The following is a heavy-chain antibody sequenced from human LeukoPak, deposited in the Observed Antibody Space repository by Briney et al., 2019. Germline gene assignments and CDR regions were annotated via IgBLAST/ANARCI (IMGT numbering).Heavy chain of an antibody. D-gene: IGHD3-16*01. CDR2: ISGSAGNT. CDR1: GFNIKTYS. J-gene: IGHJ4*02. V-gene: IGHV3-23*01. Sequence: GGSLRLSCAASGFNIKTYSMTWVRQAPGKGLEWVSTISGSAGNTDYADSVKGRFTISRDNSHSTLYLQMNSLRAEDTAVYYCAKAGITFGGVFWTDDYWGQGTLVTVSS. CDR3: AKAGITFGGVFWTDDY.